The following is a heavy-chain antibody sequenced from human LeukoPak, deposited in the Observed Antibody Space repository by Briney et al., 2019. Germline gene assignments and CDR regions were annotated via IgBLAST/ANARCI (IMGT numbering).Heavy chain of an antibody. CDR2: INHSGST. CDR3: AREAYYYDSSGYGY. V-gene: IGHV4-34*01. CDR1: GGSISGYY. J-gene: IGHJ4*02. Sequence: SETLSLTCTVSGGSISGYYWSWIRQPPGKGLEWIGEINHSGSTNYNPSLKSRVTISVDTSKNQFSLKLSSVTAADTAVYYCAREAYYYDSSGYGYWGQGTLVTVSS. D-gene: IGHD3-22*01.